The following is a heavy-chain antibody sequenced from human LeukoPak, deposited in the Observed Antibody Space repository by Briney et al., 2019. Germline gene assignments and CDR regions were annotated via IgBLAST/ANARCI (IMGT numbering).Heavy chain of an antibody. Sequence: PSQTLSLTCTVSGGSISSGGYYWSWIRQHPGKGLEWIGYIYYSGSTYYNPSLKSRVTISVDTSKNQFSLKLSSVTAADTAVYYCARLGTGIAGNAHFLDDYWGQGTLVTVSS. CDR1: GGSISSGGYY. V-gene: IGHV4-31*03. J-gene: IGHJ4*02. D-gene: IGHD1-20*01. CDR3: ARLGTGIAGNAHFLDDY. CDR2: IYYSGST.